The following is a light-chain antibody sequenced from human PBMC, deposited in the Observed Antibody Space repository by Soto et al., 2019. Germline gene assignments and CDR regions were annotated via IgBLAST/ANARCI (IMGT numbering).Light chain of an antibody. J-gene: IGKJ1*01. Sequence: DIQMTQSPSTLSASVGDRVTITCRASQSISSWLAWYQQNPGKAPNLLIYDASSLESGVPSRFSASGSGTEVTLTISSLQPDGFATYYCQQYNSYWTFGQGTKVEIK. CDR3: QQYNSYWT. CDR2: DAS. CDR1: QSISSW. V-gene: IGKV1-5*01.